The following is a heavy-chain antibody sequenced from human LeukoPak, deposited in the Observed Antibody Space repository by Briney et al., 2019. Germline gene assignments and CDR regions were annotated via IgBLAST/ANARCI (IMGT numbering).Heavy chain of an antibody. Sequence: SETLSLTCTVSGGSISSGGYYWSWIRQHPGKGLEWIGYIYYSGSTYYNPSLKSRVTISVDTSKNQFSLKLSSVTAADTAVYYCARQKKGVAVAASYFDPWGQGTLVTVSS. V-gene: IGHV4-31*03. J-gene: IGHJ5*02. CDR3: ARQKKGVAVAASYFDP. CDR2: IYYSGST. D-gene: IGHD6-19*01. CDR1: GGSISSGGYY.